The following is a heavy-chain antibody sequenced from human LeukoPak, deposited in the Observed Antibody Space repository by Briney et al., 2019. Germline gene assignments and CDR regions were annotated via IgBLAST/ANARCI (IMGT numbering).Heavy chain of an antibody. D-gene: IGHD2/OR15-2a*01. J-gene: IGHJ4*02. Sequence: GGSLRLSCVASGFTFSNAWMSWVRHAPGKGLEWVGRIKSKTDGGTTDYAAPVKGTFTISRDDSKNTLYLQMNSLKTEDTAVYYWTAGISNFVYWGQGTLVTVSS. CDR1: GFTFSNAW. CDR3: TAGISNFVY. V-gene: IGHV3-15*01. CDR2: IKSKTDGGTT.